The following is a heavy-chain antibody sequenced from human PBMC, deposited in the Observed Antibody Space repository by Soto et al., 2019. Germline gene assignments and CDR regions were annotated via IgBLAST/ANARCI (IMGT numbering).Heavy chain of an antibody. Sequence: GGSLRLSCSASGFSFSDYYMTWFRQAPGKGLEWISYISGSGTNIYYAESVEGRFTISRDNARNSVHLQMNDLRGGDTARYFCAKMSNADSYDPIFSWGQRTLVTVSS. V-gene: IGHV3-11*01. CDR3: AKMSNADSYDPIFS. CDR2: ISGSGTNI. D-gene: IGHD3-16*01. J-gene: IGHJ5*01. CDR1: GFSFSDYY.